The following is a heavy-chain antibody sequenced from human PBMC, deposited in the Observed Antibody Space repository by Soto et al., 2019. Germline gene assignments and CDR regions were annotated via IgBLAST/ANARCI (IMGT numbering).Heavy chain of an antibody. CDR1: GFTFSSYW. CDR3: ARDLSYDILTGYGAFDI. D-gene: IGHD3-9*01. Sequence: GGSLRLSCAASGFTFSSYWMSWVRQAPGKGLEWVANIKQDGSEKYYVDSVKGRFTISRDNAKNSLYLQMNSLRAEDTAVYYCARDLSYDILTGYGAFDIWGQGTMVTVSS. V-gene: IGHV3-7*01. J-gene: IGHJ3*02. CDR2: IKQDGSEK.